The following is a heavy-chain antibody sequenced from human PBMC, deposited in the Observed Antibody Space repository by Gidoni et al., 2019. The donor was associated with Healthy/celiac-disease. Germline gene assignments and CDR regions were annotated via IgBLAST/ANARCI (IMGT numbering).Heavy chain of an antibody. J-gene: IGHJ6*02. Sequence: EVQLVESGGGLVQPGRSLRLSCTASGFTFGDYAMSWVRQAPGKGLEWVGFIRSKAYGGTTEYAASVKGRFTISRDDSKSIAYLQMNSLKTEDTAVYYCTRDSAYSSGGSDVWGQGTTVTVSS. CDR1: GFTFGDYA. D-gene: IGHD6-19*01. CDR3: TRDSAYSSGGSDV. V-gene: IGHV3-49*04. CDR2: IRSKAYGGTT.